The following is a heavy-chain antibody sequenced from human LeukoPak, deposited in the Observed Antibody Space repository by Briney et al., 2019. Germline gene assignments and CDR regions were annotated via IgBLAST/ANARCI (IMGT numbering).Heavy chain of an antibody. CDR3: ASLGSDYYFNFFDP. CDR2: IKQDGSEK. CDR1: GFTFSNHW. Sequence: EGSLRLSCAASGFTFSNHWMSWVRQAPGKGLEWVANIKQDGSEKYYVDSVKGRFTISRDNAKNSLYLQMNSLRAEETAVYYCASLGSDYYFNFFDPWGQGTLVTVSS. V-gene: IGHV3-7*01. D-gene: IGHD3-3*01. J-gene: IGHJ5*02.